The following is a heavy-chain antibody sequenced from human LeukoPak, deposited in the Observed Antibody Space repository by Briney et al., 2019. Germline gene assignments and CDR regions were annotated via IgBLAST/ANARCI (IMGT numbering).Heavy chain of an antibody. V-gene: IGHV1-18*01. CDR1: GYTFTYYA. Sequence: SVKVSCKASGYTFTYYADSWVRQAPGQGLEGMGWISAYNGNTNYAQKFQGRATMTIDTSTSTAYMEMRSLRSDDTAVYYCAREPYSSGWYYYLDSWGQGTLVTVSS. J-gene: IGHJ4*02. CDR2: ISAYNGNT. CDR3: AREPYSSGWYYYLDS. D-gene: IGHD6-19*01.